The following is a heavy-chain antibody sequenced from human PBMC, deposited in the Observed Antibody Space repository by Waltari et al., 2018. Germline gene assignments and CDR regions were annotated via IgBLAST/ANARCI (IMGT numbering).Heavy chain of an antibody. J-gene: IGHJ5*02. Sequence: QVQLQESGPGLVKPSGTLSLTCAVSGGSISSSNWWSWVRQPPGKGLEWIGEIYHSGGTTDNPSLKSRVTISVDKSKNQFSLKLSSVTAADTAVYYCARDPEAHSSSWRRGWFDPWGQGTLVTVSS. V-gene: IGHV4-4*02. CDR3: ARDPEAHSSSWRRGWFDP. CDR1: GGSISSSNW. CDR2: IYHSGGT. D-gene: IGHD6-13*01.